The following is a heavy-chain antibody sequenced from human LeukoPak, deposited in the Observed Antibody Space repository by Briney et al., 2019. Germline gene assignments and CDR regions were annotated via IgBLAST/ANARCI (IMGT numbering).Heavy chain of an antibody. CDR1: GFTFSNYA. Sequence: GGSLRLSCAASGFTFSNYAMIWVRQAPGKGLEWVSAVSGTGGGSTFYADSVRGRFTISGDNSKNTLYLQMNSLRAEDTAVYYCAKDLNSGDPRGVMDYWGQGTLVTVSS. J-gene: IGHJ4*02. CDR2: VSGTGGGST. V-gene: IGHV3-23*01. D-gene: IGHD2-15*01. CDR3: AKDLNSGDPRGVMDY.